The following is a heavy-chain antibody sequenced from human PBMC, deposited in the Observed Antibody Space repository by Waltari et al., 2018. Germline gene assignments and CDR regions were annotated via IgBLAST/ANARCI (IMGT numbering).Heavy chain of an antibody. D-gene: IGHD3-22*01. Sequence: QVQLVQSGAEVKKPGASVKVSCKVSGYTHTELSMHWVRQAPGKGLEWMGGFDPEDGETSYAQKCQGRITMTEDTSTDTAYMELSSLGSEDTAVYYCATDGNKDYYDSSGYYWWAYWGQGTLVTVSS. CDR2: FDPEDGET. CDR1: GYTHTELS. CDR3: ATDGNKDYYDSSGYYWWAY. V-gene: IGHV1-24*01. J-gene: IGHJ4*02.